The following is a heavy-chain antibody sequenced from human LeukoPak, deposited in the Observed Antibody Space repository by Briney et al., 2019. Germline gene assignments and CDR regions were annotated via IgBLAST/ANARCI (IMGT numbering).Heavy chain of an antibody. V-gene: IGHV1-69*04. J-gene: IGHJ3*02. CDR2: IIPILDIT. D-gene: IGHD3-10*01. CDR1: GGTFSNYA. CDR3: ARDLLWFGELIGAFDI. Sequence: SVKVSCKASGGTFSNYAISWVRQAPGQGLEWMGRIIPILDITDYAQKFQGRVTITADKSTSTAYMELSSLRSEDTAVYYCARDLLWFGELIGAFDIWGQGTMVTVSS.